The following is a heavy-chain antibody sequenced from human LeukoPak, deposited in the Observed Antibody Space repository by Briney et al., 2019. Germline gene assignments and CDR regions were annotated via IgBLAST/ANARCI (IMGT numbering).Heavy chain of an antibody. D-gene: IGHD5-18*01. CDR3: ARQAPPGRGYRYGHPPSYYYYGMDV. V-gene: IGHV1-69*13. CDR2: IIPIFGTA. J-gene: IGHJ6*02. CDR1: GGTFISYA. Sequence: GASVKVSCKASGGTFISYAISWVRQAPGQGLEWMGGIIPIFGTANYAQKFQGRVTITADESTSTAYMELSSLRSEDTAVYYCARQAPPGRGYRYGHPPSYYYYGMDVWGQGTTVTVSS.